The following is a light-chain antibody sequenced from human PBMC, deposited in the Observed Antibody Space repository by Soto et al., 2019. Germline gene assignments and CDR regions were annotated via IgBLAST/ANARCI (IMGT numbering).Light chain of an antibody. CDR1: QSIGGN. V-gene: IGKV3-15*01. Sequence: EMVMTQSPATQPVSPGERASLSCRASQSIGGNLAWYQQKPGQAPRLLIYGASTRATGVPARFSGSGSRTDFTLTISSLQSEDFAIYYCQQYNNWPYTFGQGTKLEI. CDR3: QQYNNWPYT. J-gene: IGKJ2*01. CDR2: GAS.